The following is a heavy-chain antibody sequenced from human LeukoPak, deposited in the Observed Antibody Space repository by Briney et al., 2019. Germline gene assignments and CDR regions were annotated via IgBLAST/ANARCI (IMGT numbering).Heavy chain of an antibody. D-gene: IGHD1-26*01. CDR2: IKSKTDGGAT. Sequence: GGSLRLSCAASGLTFSNAWMSWVRQAPGKGLEWVGRIKSKTDGGATDYGAPVKGRFIISRDDSKNTLYLQMNGLKIEDTAVYYCITDPGEWEPIWGQGTPVTVSS. J-gene: IGHJ3*02. V-gene: IGHV3-15*01. CDR1: GLTFSNAW. CDR3: ITDPGEWEPI.